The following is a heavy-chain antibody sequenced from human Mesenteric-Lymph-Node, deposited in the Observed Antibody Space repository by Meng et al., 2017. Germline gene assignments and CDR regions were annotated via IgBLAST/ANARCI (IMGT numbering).Heavy chain of an antibody. CDR1: GYTFTSYD. J-gene: IGHJ4*02. CDR3: AKDPEYSKTYYFDY. Sequence: ASVKVSCKASGYTFTSYDINWVRQATGQGLEWMGWMNPNSGNTGYAQKFQGRVTITRNTSISTAYMELSSLRSEDTAVYYCAKDPEYSKTYYFDYWGQGTLVTVSS. CDR2: MNPNSGNT. D-gene: IGHD6-6*01. V-gene: IGHV1-8*03.